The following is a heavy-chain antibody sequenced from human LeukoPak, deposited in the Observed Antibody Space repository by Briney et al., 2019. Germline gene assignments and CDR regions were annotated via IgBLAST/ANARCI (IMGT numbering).Heavy chain of an antibody. CDR3: ARAPGRIAAVYYGMDV. Sequence: GGSLRLSCAASGFTFSSYSMNWVRQAPGKGLEWVSYISSSSSTIYYADSVKGRFTISRDNAKNSLYLQMNSLRAEDTAVYYCARAPGRIAAVYYGMDVWGQGTTVTDSS. CDR2: ISSSSSTI. CDR1: GFTFSSYS. V-gene: IGHV3-48*04. J-gene: IGHJ6*02. D-gene: IGHD6-13*01.